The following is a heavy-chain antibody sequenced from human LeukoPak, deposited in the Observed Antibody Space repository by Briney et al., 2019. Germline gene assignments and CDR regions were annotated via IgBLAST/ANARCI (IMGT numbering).Heavy chain of an antibody. CDR3: ARDITLTRGGRSDY. Sequence: GGSLRLSCAATGFTFSSYWMYWVRQAPGKGLVSVSRINSDGKTTNYADSVKGRFTISRDNAKNTLYLQMNSLRAEDTAVYYCARDITLTRGGRSDYWGQGTLVTVSA. D-gene: IGHD3-10*01. V-gene: IGHV3-74*01. J-gene: IGHJ4*02. CDR1: GFTFSSYW. CDR2: INSDGKTT.